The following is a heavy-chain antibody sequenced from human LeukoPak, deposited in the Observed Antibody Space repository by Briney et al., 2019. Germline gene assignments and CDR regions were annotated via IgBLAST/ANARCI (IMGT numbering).Heavy chain of an antibody. CDR3: ASHRYYYGSGSPTFDY. CDR2: IYYSGST. D-gene: IGHD3-10*01. Sequence: PSETLSLTCTVSGGSVSISRYYWGWIRQPPGKGLEWIGYIYYSGSTNYNPSLKSRVTISVDTSKNQFSLKLSSVTAADTAVYYCASHRYYYGSGSPTFDYWGQGTLVTVSS. CDR1: GGSVSISRYY. V-gene: IGHV4-61*01. J-gene: IGHJ4*02.